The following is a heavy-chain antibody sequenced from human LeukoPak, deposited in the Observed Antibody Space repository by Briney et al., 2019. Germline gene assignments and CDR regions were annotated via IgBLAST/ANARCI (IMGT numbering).Heavy chain of an antibody. CDR1: GYTFTGYY. J-gene: IGHJ4*02. D-gene: IGHD3-3*01. CDR3: ARGLSYYDFWSGRLAPPADSLFDY. Sequence: ASVKVSCKASGYTFTGYYMHWVRQAPGQGLEWMGWINPNSGGTNYAQKFQGRVTMTTDTSTSTAYMELRSLRSDDTAVYYCARGLSYYDFWSGRLAPPADSLFDYWGQGTLVTVSS. CDR2: INPNSGGT. V-gene: IGHV1-2*02.